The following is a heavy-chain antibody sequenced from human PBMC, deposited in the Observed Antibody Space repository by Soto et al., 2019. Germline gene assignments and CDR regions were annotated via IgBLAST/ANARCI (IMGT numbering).Heavy chain of an antibody. J-gene: IGHJ5*02. V-gene: IGHV4-59*01. CDR3: ARGLLRLPGLFDP. Sequence: SETLSFTCTVCGGSISSYYWSWIRQPPGKGLEWIGYIYYSGSTNYNPSLKSRVTISVDTSKNQFSLKLSSVTAADTAVYYCARGLLRLPGLFDPWAQGTLVTVSS. D-gene: IGHD5-12*01. CDR1: GGSISSYY. CDR2: IYYSGST.